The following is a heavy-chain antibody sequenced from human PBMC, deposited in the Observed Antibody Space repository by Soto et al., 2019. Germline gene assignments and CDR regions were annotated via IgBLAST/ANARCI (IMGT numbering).Heavy chain of an antibody. CDR2: ISSSNRTI. CDR3: AREGWPLLQTGMDV. D-gene: IGHD2-15*01. CDR1: GFTFRSYS. V-gene: IGHV3-48*02. J-gene: IGHJ6*02. Sequence: GGSLRLSCASSGFTFRSYSMNWVRQAPGKGLEWVSYISSSNRTINYADSVKGRFIISRDNAKNSLYLQMHSLRDEDTAVYYCAREGWPLLQTGMDVWGQGTTVTVSS.